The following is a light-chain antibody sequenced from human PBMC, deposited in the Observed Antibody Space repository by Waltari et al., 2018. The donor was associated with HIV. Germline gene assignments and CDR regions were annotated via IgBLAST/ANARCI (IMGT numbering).Light chain of an antibody. Sequence: QSALTQPASVSGSPGQSITISCTGTSSDIGGYNYVYWYQHHPGKAPRLMIYEVSNRPAGVSNRFSGSKSGYTASLTISGLQAEDDADYYCSSYTSSNTLVFGTGTKVTVL. V-gene: IGLV2-14*01. CDR2: EVS. CDR3: SSYTSSNTLV. J-gene: IGLJ1*01. CDR1: SSDIGGYNY.